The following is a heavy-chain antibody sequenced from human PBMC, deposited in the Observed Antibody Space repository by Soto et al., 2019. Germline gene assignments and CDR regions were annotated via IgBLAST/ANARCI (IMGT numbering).Heavy chain of an antibody. CDR1: GDTVSSNSVA. CDR2: TYYRSRWYS. J-gene: IGHJ5*02. V-gene: IGHV6-1*01. D-gene: IGHD5-12*01. CDR3: AKGDNLGPKTGYAFDP. Sequence: SQTLSLTCVGSGDTVSSNSVAWNWVRQSPSRGLEWLGRTYYRSRWYSDYAVSVRSRIDINADTSNNQFSLQLNSVTPEDTAVYFCAKGDNLGPKTGYAFDPWGQGIMVTSPQ.